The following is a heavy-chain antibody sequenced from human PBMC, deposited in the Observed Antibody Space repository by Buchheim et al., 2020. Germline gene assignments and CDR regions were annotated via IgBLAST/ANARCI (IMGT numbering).Heavy chain of an antibody. CDR1: GFTFSSYA. CDR2: ISYDGSNK. V-gene: IGHV3-30-3*01. CDR3: ASGNDYYSSSWILFDY. J-gene: IGHJ4*02. Sequence: QVQLVESGGGVVQPGRSLRLSCAASGFTFSSYAMHWVRQAPGKGLEWVAVISYDGSNKYYADSVKGRFTISRDNSKNTLSLQMNSLRAEDTAVYYCASGNDYYSSSWILFDYWGQGTL. D-gene: IGHD6-13*01.